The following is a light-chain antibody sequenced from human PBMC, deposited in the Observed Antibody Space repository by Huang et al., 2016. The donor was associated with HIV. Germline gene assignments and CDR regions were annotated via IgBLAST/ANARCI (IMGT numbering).Light chain of an antibody. J-gene: IGKJ2*01. CDR3: QQRNNWPPTYT. V-gene: IGKV3-11*01. Sequence: DIVLTQSPASLSLSPGGRATLSCRASQSVSTYLAWFQQKPGQSPMLLIYEASNRATGIPARFRGSGSVTDFTLTIDSLEPEDSAVYYCQQRNNWPPTYTFGQGTKLEIK. CDR1: QSVSTY. CDR2: EAS.